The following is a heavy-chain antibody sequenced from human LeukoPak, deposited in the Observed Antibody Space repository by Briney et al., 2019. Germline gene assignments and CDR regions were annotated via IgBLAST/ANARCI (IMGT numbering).Heavy chain of an antibody. Sequence: PGGSLRLSCAASGFTFSSYAMSWVRQAPGKGLEWVSAISGSGGSTYYADSVKGRFTISRDNAKNSLYLQMNSLRAEDTAVYYCASFKTGFFFDIWGQGTMVTVSS. D-gene: IGHD1-1*01. CDR2: ISGSGGST. V-gene: IGHV3-23*01. J-gene: IGHJ3*02. CDR3: ASFKTGFFFDI. CDR1: GFTFSSYA.